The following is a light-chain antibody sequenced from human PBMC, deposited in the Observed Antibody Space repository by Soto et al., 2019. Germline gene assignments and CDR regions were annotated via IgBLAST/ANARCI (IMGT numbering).Light chain of an antibody. CDR3: QHYNYLTPIT. J-gene: IGKJ5*01. V-gene: IGKV1-33*01. CDR2: DAS. CDR1: HDINNY. Sequence: DIQMTQSPSSLSASVGDRVTITCQANHDINNYLNWYQQKSGKAPKLLSYDASNLENGVPSRFSGSGSGTNFSLTISSLQPEDVATYYCQHYNYLTPITFGQGTRLDIK.